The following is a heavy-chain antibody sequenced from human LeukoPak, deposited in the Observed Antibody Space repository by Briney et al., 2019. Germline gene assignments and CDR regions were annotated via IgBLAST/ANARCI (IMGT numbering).Heavy chain of an antibody. V-gene: IGHV1-18*01. CDR2: ISAYSGKT. CDR3: ARDPSKENYDSSGFYFDY. Sequence: ASVKVSCTTSGYTFSSFGITWVRQAPGQGLEWVGWISAYSGKTDYGQILQDRVTLTTDTSTSTAYMDLRSLRSDDTAVYYCARDPSKENYDSSGFYFDYWGQGTLVTVSS. D-gene: IGHD3-22*01. J-gene: IGHJ4*02. CDR1: GYTFSSFG.